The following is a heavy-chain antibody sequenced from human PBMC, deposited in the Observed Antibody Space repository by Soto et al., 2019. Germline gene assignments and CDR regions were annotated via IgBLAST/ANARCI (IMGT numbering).Heavy chain of an antibody. CDR1: GYTFTSYA. J-gene: IGHJ5*02. D-gene: IGHD6-13*01. Sequence: ASVKVSCKASGYTFTSYAMHWVRQAPGQRLEWMGWINAGNGNTKYSQKFQGRVTITRDTSASTAYMELSSLRSEDTAVYYCDRRDAAAGYNWFDPWGQGTLVTVSS. V-gene: IGHV1-3*01. CDR2: INAGNGNT. CDR3: DRRDAAAGYNWFDP.